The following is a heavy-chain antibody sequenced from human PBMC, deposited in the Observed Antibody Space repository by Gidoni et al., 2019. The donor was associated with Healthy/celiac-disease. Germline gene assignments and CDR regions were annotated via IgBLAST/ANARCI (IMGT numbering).Heavy chain of an antibody. CDR1: GFTFSSDS. D-gene: IGHD3-3*01. CDR2: ISISSSSI. CDR3: ARSAYDFWSGYYPSGFDY. Sequence: EVQLVESGGGLVKPGGSLRRSGAASGFTFSSDSMNWVRQAPGKGMEWVSPISISSSSIYYADSVKGRFTISRDNAKNSLYLQMNSLRAEDTAVYYCARSAYDFWSGYYPSGFDYWGQGTLVTVSS. J-gene: IGHJ4*02. V-gene: IGHV3-21*01.